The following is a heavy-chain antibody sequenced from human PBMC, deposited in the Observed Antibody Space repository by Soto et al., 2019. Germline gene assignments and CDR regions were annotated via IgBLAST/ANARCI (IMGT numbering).Heavy chain of an antibody. CDR2: IYWDDDK. Sequence: QITLKESGPTLVKPTQTLTLTCTFSGFSFSTTGVGVGWIRQPPGKALEWLALIYWDDDKRYRPSLKSRRTITRDTSKNQVVLTMTNMDPVDTATYYCAHRQAQGIGLAGTFDSWGQGTLVTVSS. V-gene: IGHV2-5*02. CDR1: GFSFSTTGVG. J-gene: IGHJ4*02. CDR3: AHRQAQGIGLAGTFDS. D-gene: IGHD6-19*01.